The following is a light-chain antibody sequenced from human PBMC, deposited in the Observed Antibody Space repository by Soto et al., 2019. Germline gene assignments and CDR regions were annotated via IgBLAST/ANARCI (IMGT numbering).Light chain of an antibody. J-gene: IGLJ1*01. V-gene: IGLV1-44*01. CDR1: DSNIGSNT. CDR3: ASWDDALNGQV. Sequence: QSVLTQPPSASGTPGQRVTISCSGSDSNIGSNTVNWYQQLPGTAPKLLIYRDNERPSGVPDRFSGSKSGTSVSLAISGLQSDDEDDYYCASWDDALNGQVFGTGTKLTVL. CDR2: RDN.